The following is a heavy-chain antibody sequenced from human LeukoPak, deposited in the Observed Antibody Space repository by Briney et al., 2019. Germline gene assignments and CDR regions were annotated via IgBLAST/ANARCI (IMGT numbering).Heavy chain of an antibody. CDR2: IIPIFGTA. J-gene: IGHJ3*02. CDR1: GGTFSSYA. D-gene: IGHD5-24*01. V-gene: IGHV1-69*13. Sequence: SVKVSCTASGGTFSSYAISWVRQAPGQGLEWMGGIIPIFGTANYAQKFQGRVTITADESTSTAYMELSSLRSEDTAVYYCARDLKMATISYAFDIWGQGTMVTVSS. CDR3: ARDLKMATISYAFDI.